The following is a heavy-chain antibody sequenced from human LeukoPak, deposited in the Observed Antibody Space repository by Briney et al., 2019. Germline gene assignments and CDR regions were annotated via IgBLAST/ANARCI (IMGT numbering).Heavy chain of an antibody. CDR1: GFTFSSYA. Sequence: GGSLRLSCAASGFTFSSYAMHWVRQAPGKGLEWVSGISWNSGSIGYADSVKGRFTISRDNAKNSLYLQMNSLRAEDTAVYYCARAGGWGYSSSSGYYFDYWGQGTLVTVSS. CDR3: ARAGGWGYSSSSGYYFDY. J-gene: IGHJ4*02. D-gene: IGHD6-6*01. V-gene: IGHV3-48*04. CDR2: ISWNSGSI.